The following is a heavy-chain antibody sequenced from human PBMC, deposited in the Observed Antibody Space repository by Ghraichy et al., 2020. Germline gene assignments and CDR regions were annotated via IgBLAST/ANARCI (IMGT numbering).Heavy chain of an antibody. CDR3: ARRMDSYGYFQIDF. CDR1: GGSVSSTSHY. J-gene: IGHJ4*02. D-gene: IGHD5-18*01. V-gene: IGHV4-61*01. Sequence: SETLSLTCTVAGGSVSSTSHYWNWIRQPPGKGLEWIGYIYSSGYTNYNPSLKSRVTMSIDTSKNQFSLKLNSVTAADTAVYYCARRMDSYGYFQIDFWGQGTLVSVSS. CDR2: IYSSGYT.